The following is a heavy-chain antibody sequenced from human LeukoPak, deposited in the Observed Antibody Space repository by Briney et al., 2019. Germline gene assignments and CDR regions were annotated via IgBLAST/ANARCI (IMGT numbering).Heavy chain of an antibody. D-gene: IGHD2-2*01. CDR2: IKQEGSEK. CDR3: ARDSLWGSTSGYYYGMDV. V-gene: IGHV3-7*03. CDR1: GFTFSSYG. Sequence: SGGSLRLSCAASGFTFSSYGMHWVRQAPGKGREWVANIKQEGSEKYYVDSVKGRFTISRDNAKNSLYLQMNSLRAEDAAVYYCARDSLWGSTSGYYYGMDVWGKGTTVTVSS. J-gene: IGHJ6*04.